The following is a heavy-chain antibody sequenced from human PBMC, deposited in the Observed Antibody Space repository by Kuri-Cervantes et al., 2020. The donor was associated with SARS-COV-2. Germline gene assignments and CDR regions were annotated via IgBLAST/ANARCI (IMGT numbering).Heavy chain of an antibody. CDR3: ARLLIVVVPAAINWGQYYFDY. Sequence: SQTLSLTCAVYGGSFSGYYWSWIRQPPGKGLEWIGSIYYSGSTYYNPSLKSRVTISVDTSKNQFSLKLSSVTAADTAVYYCARLLIVVVPAAINWGQYYFDYWGQGTLVTVSS. D-gene: IGHD2-2*01. J-gene: IGHJ4*02. V-gene: IGHV4-34*01. CDR1: GGSFSGYY. CDR2: IYYSGST.